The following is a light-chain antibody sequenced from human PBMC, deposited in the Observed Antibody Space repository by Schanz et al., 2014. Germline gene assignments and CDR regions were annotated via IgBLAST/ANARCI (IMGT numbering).Light chain of an antibody. CDR3: VLYMGSGSWV. Sequence: QAVVTQEPSFSVSPGGTVTLTCGLSSGSVSTTDYPSWYQQTPGQAPRTLIYSTNTRSSGVPDRVSGSILGDKAALTIPGXQAEDESDYYCVLYMGSGSWVFGGGTKLTVL. CDR2: STN. CDR1: SGSVSTTDY. J-gene: IGLJ3*02. V-gene: IGLV8-61*01.